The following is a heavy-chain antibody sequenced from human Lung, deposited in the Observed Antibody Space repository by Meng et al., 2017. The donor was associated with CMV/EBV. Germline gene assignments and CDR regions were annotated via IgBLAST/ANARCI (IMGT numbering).Heavy chain of an antibody. CDR3: ARDNIEGGPGHYDSSGQAH. Sequence: GESLKISCAASGFTFSSYSMNWVRQAPGKGLEWVSSISSSDNLYYADSVKGRFTISRDNAKTSLYLQMNTLRAEDTAVYYCARDNIEGGPGHYDSSGQAHWGLGKXVXVSS. D-gene: IGHD3-22*01. CDR1: GFTFSSYS. V-gene: IGHV3-21*01. CDR2: ISSSDNL. J-gene: IGHJ4*02.